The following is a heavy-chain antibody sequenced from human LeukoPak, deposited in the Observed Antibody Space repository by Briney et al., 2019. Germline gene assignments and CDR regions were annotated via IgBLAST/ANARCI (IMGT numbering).Heavy chain of an antibody. CDR1: GYTFTSYY. V-gene: IGHV1-46*01. Sequence: AASVKVSCKASGYTFTSYYMHWVRQAPGQGLEWMGIINPSGGSTSYAQKFQGRVTMTRDTSTSTVYMELSSLRSEDTAVYYCARGVRIGGIAAAAPGYWGQGTLVTVSS. J-gene: IGHJ4*02. CDR3: ARGVRIGGIAAAAPGY. D-gene: IGHD6-13*01. CDR2: INPSGGST.